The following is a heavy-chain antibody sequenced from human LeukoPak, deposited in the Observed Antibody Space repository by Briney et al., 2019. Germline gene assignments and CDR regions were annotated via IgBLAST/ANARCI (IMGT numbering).Heavy chain of an antibody. Sequence: SETLSLTCAVYGGSFSGYYWSWIRQPPGKGLEWIGEINHSGSTNYNPSLKSRVTISVDTSKNQFSLKLSSVTAADTAVYYCASSLYYYYYYMDVWGKGTTVTVSS. CDR3: ASSLYYYYYYMDV. J-gene: IGHJ6*03. V-gene: IGHV4-34*01. CDR1: GGSFSGYY. CDR2: INHSGST.